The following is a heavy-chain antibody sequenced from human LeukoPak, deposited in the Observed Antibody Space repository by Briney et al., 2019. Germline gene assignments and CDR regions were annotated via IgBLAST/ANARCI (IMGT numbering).Heavy chain of an antibody. V-gene: IGHV3-15*01. CDR2: IKSKVNGETT. D-gene: IGHD3-16*01. CDR1: GFIFTNAW. J-gene: IGHJ3*02. Sequence: KPGGSLRLSCAGSGFIFTNAWMNWVRQAPGKGLELVGRIKSKVNGETTDYAAPVKGKFIISRDDSRNTVYLQMSSLEPEDTAVYYCATGGYAFDIWGQGTMVTVSS. CDR3: ATGGYAFDI.